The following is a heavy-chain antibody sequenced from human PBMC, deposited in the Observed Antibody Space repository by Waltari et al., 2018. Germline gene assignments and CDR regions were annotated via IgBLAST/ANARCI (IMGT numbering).Heavy chain of an antibody. CDR2: ISSSSTYI. Sequence: EVQLVESGGGLVKPGRSLRLYCAASGFTFSSYTMNWVRQSPGKGLEWVSSISSSSTYISYADSVKGRFTISRDDAENSLYLQMDSLRAEDTAVYYCTRDLYGSGGDWFDPWGQGTLVTVSS. J-gene: IGHJ5*02. CDR1: GFTFSSYT. CDR3: TRDLYGSGGDWFDP. D-gene: IGHD3-10*01. V-gene: IGHV3-21*01.